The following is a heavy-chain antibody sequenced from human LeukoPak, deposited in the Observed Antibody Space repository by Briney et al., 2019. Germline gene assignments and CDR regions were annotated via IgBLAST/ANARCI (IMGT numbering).Heavy chain of an antibody. CDR1: GFTFSSYG. CDR2: INGGATYT. Sequence: GGSLRLSCAASGFTFSSYGMSWVRQAPGEGLEFVAAINGGATYTYYADPAKGRFTISRDNSKNTLYLQMNSLRAEDTAVYYCAKDPILTVVNWFDSWGLGTLVSVSS. J-gene: IGHJ5*01. CDR3: AKDPILTVVNWFDS. D-gene: IGHD2-21*02. V-gene: IGHV3-23*01.